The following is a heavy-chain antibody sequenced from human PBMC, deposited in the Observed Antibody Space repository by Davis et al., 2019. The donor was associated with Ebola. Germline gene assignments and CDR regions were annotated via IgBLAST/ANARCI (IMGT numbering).Heavy chain of an antibody. CDR2: INHSGST. D-gene: IGHD4-17*01. CDR3: ARAYGDHPVDYYGMDV. V-gene: IGHV4-34*01. Sequence: PSETLSLTCAVYGGSFSGYYWSWIRQPPGKGLEWIGEINHSGSTNYNPSLKSRVTISVDTSKNQFSLKLSSVTAADTAVYYCARAYGDHPVDYYGMDVWGQGTTVTVSS. J-gene: IGHJ6*02. CDR1: GGSFSGYY.